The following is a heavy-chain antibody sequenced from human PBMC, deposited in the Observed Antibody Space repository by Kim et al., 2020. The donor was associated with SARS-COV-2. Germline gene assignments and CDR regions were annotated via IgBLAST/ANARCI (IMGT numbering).Heavy chain of an antibody. D-gene: IGHD3-10*01. Sequence: GGSLRLSCETSGFSFNDYTMHWVRQAPGKGLEWVSLLSWDGGSTYYADSVKGRFTISRDNSKEYLYLQMTNLKNEDTALYYCVKDRGRWFNIFDSWGLGTLVTVSS. CDR3: VKDRGRWFNIFDS. CDR2: LSWDGGST. J-gene: IGHJ4*02. V-gene: IGHV3-43*01. CDR1: GFSFNDYT.